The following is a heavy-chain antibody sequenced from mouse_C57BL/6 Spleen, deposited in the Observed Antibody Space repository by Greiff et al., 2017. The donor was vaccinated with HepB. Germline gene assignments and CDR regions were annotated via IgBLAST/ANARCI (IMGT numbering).Heavy chain of an antibody. CDR1: GYTFTSYW. J-gene: IGHJ3*01. Sequence: QVQLQQPGAELVKPGASVKLSCKASGYTFTSYWMHWVKQRPGQGLEWIGMIHPNSGSTNYNEKFKSKATLTVDKSSSTAYMQLSSLTSEDSAVYYCATYYDYGRSFAYWGQGTLVTVSA. CDR3: ATYYDYGRSFAY. CDR2: IHPNSGST. V-gene: IGHV1-64*01. D-gene: IGHD2-4*01.